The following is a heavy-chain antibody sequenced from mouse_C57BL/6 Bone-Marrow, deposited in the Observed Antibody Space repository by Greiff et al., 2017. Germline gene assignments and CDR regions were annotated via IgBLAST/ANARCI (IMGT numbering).Heavy chain of an antibody. CDR1: GFTFSSYG. CDR3: ATSDV. Sequence: EVKLVESGGDLVKPGASLKLSCAASGFTFSSYGMSWVRQTPDKRLEWVATISSGGSYTYYPDSVKGRFTISRDNAKNTLYLQMSRLKSEDTAMYYCATSDVWGTGTTVTVSS. J-gene: IGHJ1*03. CDR2: ISSGGSYT. V-gene: IGHV5-6*01.